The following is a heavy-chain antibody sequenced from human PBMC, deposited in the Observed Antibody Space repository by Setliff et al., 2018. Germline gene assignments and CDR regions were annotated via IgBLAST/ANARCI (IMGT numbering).Heavy chain of an antibody. J-gene: IGHJ4*02. CDR3: ARDNTIVGATDY. CDR2: LHTSGTT. Sequence: LTCAVSGGSITSGSYYWSWIRQPAGEGLEWIGRLHTSGTTVYNPSLKGRVTISADTSTNHFSLKLTSVTAADTAVYYCARDNTIVGATDYWGQGALVTVSS. CDR1: GGSITSGSYY. V-gene: IGHV4-61*02. D-gene: IGHD1-26*01.